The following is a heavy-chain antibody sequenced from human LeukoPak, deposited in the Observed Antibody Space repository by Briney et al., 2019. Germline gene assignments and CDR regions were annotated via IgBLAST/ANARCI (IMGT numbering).Heavy chain of an antibody. J-gene: IGHJ4*02. D-gene: IGHD3-3*01. CDR2: IKQDRSEK. V-gene: IGHV3-7*01. CDR3: ARLREIPVFGVVTKSTSYFDY. Sequence: GGSLRLSCTASGFNFSTYWMTWVRHVPGKGLELVANIKQDRSEKYYVDSVKGRFTISRDNAKNSLYLQMNSLRAEDTAVYYCARLREIPVFGVVTKSTSYFDYWGQGTLVTVSS. CDR1: GFNFSTYW.